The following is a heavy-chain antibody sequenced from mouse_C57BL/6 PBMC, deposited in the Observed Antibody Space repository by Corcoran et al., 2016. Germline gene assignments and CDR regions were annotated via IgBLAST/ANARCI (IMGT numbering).Heavy chain of an antibody. Sequence: QVQLKQSGAELVRPGASVKLSCKATGYTFTDYYINWVKQRPGQGLEWIARIYPGSGNTYYNEKFTGKATLTAAKSSSTAYMQLSSLTSEDSAVYFCARGWFNVDYWGQGTTLTVSS. D-gene: IGHD2-3*01. CDR1: GYTFTDYY. J-gene: IGHJ2*01. CDR2: IYPGSGNT. CDR3: ARGWFNVDY. V-gene: IGHV1-76*01.